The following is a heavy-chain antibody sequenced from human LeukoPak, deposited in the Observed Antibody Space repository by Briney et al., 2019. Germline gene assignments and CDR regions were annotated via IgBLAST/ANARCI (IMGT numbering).Heavy chain of an antibody. CDR1: GYTFTGYY. J-gene: IGHJ4*02. CDR3: ARVSLYSSSHDY. Sequence: ASVKVSCKASGYTFTGYYMHWVRQAPGQGLEWMGWINPNSGGTNYAQKFQGRVTMTTDTSTSTAYMELRSLRSDDTAVYYCARVSLYSSSHDYWGQGTLVTVSS. D-gene: IGHD6-13*01. CDR2: INPNSGGT. V-gene: IGHV1-2*02.